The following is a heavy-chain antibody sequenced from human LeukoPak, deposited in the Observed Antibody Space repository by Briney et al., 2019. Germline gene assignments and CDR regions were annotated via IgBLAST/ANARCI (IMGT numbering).Heavy chain of an antibody. Sequence: GESLQISYKGSGYSFTSYWIGWVRPMPGKGLEWMGIIYPGDSDTRYSPSFQGQVTISADKSISTAYLQWSSLKASDTAMYYCASRPYYDSSGNAFDIWGQGTMVTVSS. V-gene: IGHV5-51*01. CDR1: GYSFTSYW. CDR3: ASRPYYDSSGNAFDI. CDR2: IYPGDSDT. J-gene: IGHJ3*02. D-gene: IGHD3-22*01.